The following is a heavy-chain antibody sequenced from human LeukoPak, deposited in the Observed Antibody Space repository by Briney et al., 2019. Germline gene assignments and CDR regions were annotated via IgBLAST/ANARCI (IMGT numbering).Heavy chain of an antibody. D-gene: IGHD3-10*01. V-gene: IGHV3-13*01. J-gene: IGHJ6*02. CDR1: GFTFSSYD. CDR2: IGTAGDT. Sequence: GGSLRLSCAASGFTFSSYDMHWVRQATGKGLEWVSAIGTAGDTYYPGSVKGRFTISRENAKSSLYLQMNSLRAGDTAVYYCARSWGLWFGESTINYGMDVWGQGTTVTVSS. CDR3: ARSWGLWFGESTINYGMDV.